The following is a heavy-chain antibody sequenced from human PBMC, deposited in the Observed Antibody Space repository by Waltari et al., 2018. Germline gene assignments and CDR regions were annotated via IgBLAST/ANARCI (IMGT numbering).Heavy chain of an antibody. V-gene: IGHV1-8*01. D-gene: IGHD3-9*01. J-gene: IGHJ3*02. CDR3: ARARGYFDSFDAFDI. Sequence: QVQLVQSGAEVRKLGASVKVSCKPSGYTFTSYDINWVRQATGQGLQWMGWLDPHSGNTGYAQKFQGRVTIARNASISTAYLELSSLRSEDTAVYYCARARGYFDSFDAFDIWGQGTMVTVSS. CDR1: GYTFTSYD. CDR2: LDPHSGNT.